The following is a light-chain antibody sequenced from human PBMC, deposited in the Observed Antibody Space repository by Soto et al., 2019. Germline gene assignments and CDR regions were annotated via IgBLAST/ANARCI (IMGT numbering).Light chain of an antibody. Sequence: EIVLTQSPDTLSLSPGERATLSCRASQRVTNTNSAWYQQKPGQAPRLLIYYASSRATGIPDRFRGSGSGTDFTLTISRLEPEDFAVYYCQQYGSSYTFGQGTKLEIK. CDR2: YAS. J-gene: IGKJ2*01. V-gene: IGKV3-20*01. CDR1: QRVTNTN. CDR3: QQYGSSYT.